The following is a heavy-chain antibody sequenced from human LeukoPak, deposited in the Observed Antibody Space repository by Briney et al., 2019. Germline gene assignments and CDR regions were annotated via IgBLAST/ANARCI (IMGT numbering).Heavy chain of an antibody. CDR3: VTDPGYCSSGSCYTFDQ. J-gene: IGHJ4*02. CDR2: ISSSGSTI. D-gene: IGHD2-15*01. CDR1: GFTFSDYY. Sequence: PGGSLRLSCAASGFTFSDYYMSWIRQAPGKGLEWVSYISSSGSTIYYADSVKGRFTISRDNAKNSLYLQMNSLRAEDTAVYYCVTDPGYCSSGSCYTFDQWGQGILVTVSS. V-gene: IGHV3-11*04.